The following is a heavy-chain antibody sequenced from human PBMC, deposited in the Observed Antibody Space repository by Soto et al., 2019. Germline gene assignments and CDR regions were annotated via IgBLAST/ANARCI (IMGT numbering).Heavy chain of an antibody. CDR1: GGSISSSSYY. CDR2: IYYSGST. Sequence: SETLSLTCTVSGGSISSSSYYWGWIRQPPGKGLEWIGSIYYSGSTYYNPSLKSRVTISVDTSKNQFSLKLSSVTAADTAVYYCARHQPLPRWTVPRGFDYWGQGTLVTVSS. D-gene: IGHD1-26*01. V-gene: IGHV4-39*01. CDR3: ARHQPLPRWTVPRGFDY. J-gene: IGHJ4*02.